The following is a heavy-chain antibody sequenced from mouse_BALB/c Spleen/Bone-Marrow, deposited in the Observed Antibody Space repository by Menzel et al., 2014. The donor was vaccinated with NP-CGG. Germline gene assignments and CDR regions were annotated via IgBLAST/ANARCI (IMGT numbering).Heavy chain of an antibody. J-gene: IGHJ4*01. CDR2: IYPGAVYT. CDR1: GYTFTNYW. CDR3: AIHGEAMDY. V-gene: IGHV1-63*02. Sequence: VKLAESGAELVRPGISVKMSCKPAGYTFTNYWIGWVKQRPGHGLQWIGDIYPGAVYTNYNEKFKGKATLTADTSSSTAYMQLSSLTSEDSAIYYCAIHGEAMDYWGQGTSVTVSS.